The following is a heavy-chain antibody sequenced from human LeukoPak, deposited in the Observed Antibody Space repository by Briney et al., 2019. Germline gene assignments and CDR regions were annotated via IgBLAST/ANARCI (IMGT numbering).Heavy chain of an antibody. J-gene: IGHJ3*02. Sequence: SETLSLTCTVSGGSVSNNNFYCGWIRQSPGKGLEWIGIIYYSGITYYNPSLKSRVIMAVDTSKDQFSLQLNSVSAADTAVYYCARLWSSFDGFDIWGQGTMVTVSS. CDR2: IYYSGIT. D-gene: IGHD3-3*01. CDR1: GGSVSNNNFY. V-gene: IGHV4-39*01. CDR3: ARLWSSFDGFDI.